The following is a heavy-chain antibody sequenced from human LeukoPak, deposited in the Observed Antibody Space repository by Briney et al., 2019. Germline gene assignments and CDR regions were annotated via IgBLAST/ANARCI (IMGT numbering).Heavy chain of an antibody. V-gene: IGHV6-1*01. CDR1: GGSISSYY. CDR2: TYYRSKWYN. D-gene: IGHD3-9*01. Sequence: KPSETLSLTCTVSGGSISSYYWSWIRQSPSRGLEWLGRTYYRSKWYNDYAESLISRITISPVTSKNQFSLQLYSVTPEDTAVYYCARDVGTTGWHTFDYWGQGTLVTVSS. J-gene: IGHJ4*02. CDR3: ARDVGTTGWHTFDY.